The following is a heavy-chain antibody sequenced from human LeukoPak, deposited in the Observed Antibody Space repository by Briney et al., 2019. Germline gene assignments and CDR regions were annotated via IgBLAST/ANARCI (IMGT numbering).Heavy chain of an antibody. CDR2: ISGSGGST. J-gene: IGHJ4*02. V-gene: IGHV3-23*01. Sequence: GGSLRLSCAASGFTFSRYTMNWVRQAPGKGLEWVSAISGSGGSTYYADSVKGRFTISRDNSKNTLYLQMNSLRAEDTAVYYCASVYGDYSPDYWGQGTLVTVSS. D-gene: IGHD4-17*01. CDR3: ASVYGDYSPDY. CDR1: GFTFSRYT.